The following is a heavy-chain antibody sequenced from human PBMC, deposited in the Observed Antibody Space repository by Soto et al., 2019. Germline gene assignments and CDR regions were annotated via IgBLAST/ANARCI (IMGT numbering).Heavy chain of an antibody. J-gene: IGHJ4*02. CDR3: AKGSSTPLSGDS. Sequence: QGQLLQSGPEVRKPGDSVKVSCKASGYTFTNYGINWVRQAPGQGLEWMGWCIAFNGEKTYAQKVQDRIIITTDTSTSTAYMELRSLRSDDTAVYYCAKGSSTPLSGDSWGQGTLVTVAS. CDR2: CIAFNGEK. CDR1: GYTFTNYG. V-gene: IGHV1-18*01. D-gene: IGHD1-1*01.